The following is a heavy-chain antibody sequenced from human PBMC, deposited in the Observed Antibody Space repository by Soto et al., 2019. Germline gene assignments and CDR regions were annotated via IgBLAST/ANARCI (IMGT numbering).Heavy chain of an antibody. J-gene: IGHJ6*02. CDR2: ISYDGSNK. V-gene: IGHV3-30*18. D-gene: IGHD3-3*01. Sequence: QVQLVESGGGVVQPGRSLRLSCAASGFTFSSYGMHWVRQAPGKGLEWVAVISYDGSNKYYAHSVKGRFTISRDNSKNTLYLQMNSLRAEDTAVYYCAKDSPLGWLDYYYYGMDVWGQGTTVTVSS. CDR3: AKDSPLGWLDYYYYGMDV. CDR1: GFTFSSYG.